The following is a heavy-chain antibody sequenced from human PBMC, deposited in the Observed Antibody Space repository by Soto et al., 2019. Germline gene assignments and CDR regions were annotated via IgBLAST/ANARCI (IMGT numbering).Heavy chain of an antibody. J-gene: IGHJ3*02. CDR2: IKSKTDGGTT. D-gene: IGHD3-16*02. CDR1: GFTFSNAW. Sequence: GGSLRLSCAASGFTFSNAWMSWVRQAPGKGLEWVGRIKSKTDGGTTDYAAPVKGRFTISRDDSKNTLYLQMNSLKTEDTAVYYCTTASNEADDYIWGSYRKKDNDAFDIWGQGTMVTVSS. CDR3: TTASNEADDYIWGSYRKKDNDAFDI. V-gene: IGHV3-15*01.